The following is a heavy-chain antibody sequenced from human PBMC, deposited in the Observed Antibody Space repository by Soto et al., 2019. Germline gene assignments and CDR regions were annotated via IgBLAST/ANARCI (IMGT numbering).Heavy chain of an antibody. CDR2: ISANNGQT. J-gene: IGHJ4*02. D-gene: IGHD6-13*01. CDR3: ARDLGVDMGMTTSGPVAGSGDY. V-gene: IGHV1-18*01. CDR1: GYTFTSYG. Sequence: QVRLVQSGTEVRKPGASVKVSCKGSGYTFTSYGISWVRQAPGPGLEWMGWISANNGQTDFAQRFQGRITMTTDATTTTAYMELRNLRSDDTAVSYCARDLGVDMGMTTSGPVAGSGDYWGQGTQVTVSS.